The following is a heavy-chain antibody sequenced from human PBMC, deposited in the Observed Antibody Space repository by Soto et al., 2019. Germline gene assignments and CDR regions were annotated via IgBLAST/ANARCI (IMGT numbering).Heavy chain of an antibody. V-gene: IGHV4-30-2*01. J-gene: IGHJ4*02. CDR3: ARADPSGYYFDS. CDR1: GGSISSGGYS. Sequence: QLQVQESGSGLVKASQTLSLTCAVSGGSISSGGYSWSWIRQPPGKGLEWIGYIYHSGSTYYNPSLKSRVTISVYRSKNQFSLKLSSVTAADTAVYYCARADPSGYYFDSWGQGTLVTVSS. D-gene: IGHD5-12*01. CDR2: IYHSGST.